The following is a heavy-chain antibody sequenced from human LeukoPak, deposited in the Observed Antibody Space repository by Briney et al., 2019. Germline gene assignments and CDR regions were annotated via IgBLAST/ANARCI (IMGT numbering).Heavy chain of an antibody. CDR3: ARDPIGSRWPYYFDY. CDR2: INAGNGNT. D-gene: IGHD6-13*01. J-gene: IGHJ4*02. V-gene: IGHV1-3*01. CDR1: GYTFTTYA. Sequence: ASVKVSCKASGYTFTTYAMHWVRQAPGQRLEWMGWINAGNGNTRYSQKFQARVAITRDTSASTAYMELSSLRSEDTAVYYCARDPIGSRWPYYFDYWGQGTLVTVSS.